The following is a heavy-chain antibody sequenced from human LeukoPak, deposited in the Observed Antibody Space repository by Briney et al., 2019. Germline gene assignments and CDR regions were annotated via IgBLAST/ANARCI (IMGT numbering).Heavy chain of an antibody. Sequence: SVKVSCKASGGTFSSYAISWVRQAPGQGLEWMGGIIPIFGTANYAQKFQGRVTITTDESTSTAYMELSSLRSEDTAVYYCARKYCSGGSCYSGFDYWGQGTLVTVS. CDR3: ARKYCSGGSCYSGFDY. CDR1: GGTFSSYA. CDR2: IIPIFGTA. J-gene: IGHJ4*02. D-gene: IGHD2-15*01. V-gene: IGHV1-69*05.